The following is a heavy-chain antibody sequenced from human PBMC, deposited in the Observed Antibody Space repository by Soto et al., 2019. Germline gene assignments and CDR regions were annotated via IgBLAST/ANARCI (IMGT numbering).Heavy chain of an antibody. CDR3: TTPSYGNYYMDV. Sequence: GGSLRLSCAASGFTFSNAWMSWVRQAPGKGLEWVGRIKSKTDGGTTDYAAPVKGRFTISRDDSKNTLYLQMNSLKTEDTAVYYCTTPSYGNYYMDVWGKGTTVTVSS. D-gene: IGHD1-26*01. J-gene: IGHJ6*03. CDR1: GFTFSNAW. V-gene: IGHV3-15*01. CDR2: IKSKTDGGTT.